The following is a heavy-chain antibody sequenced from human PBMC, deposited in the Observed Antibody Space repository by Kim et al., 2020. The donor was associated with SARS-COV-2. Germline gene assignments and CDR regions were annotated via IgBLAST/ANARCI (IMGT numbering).Heavy chain of an antibody. V-gene: IGHV1-8*01. D-gene: IGHD3-10*01. Sequence: ASVKVSCKASGYTFTSYDINWVRQATGQGLEWMGWMNPNSGNTGYAQKFQGRVTMTRNTSISTAYMELSSLRSEDTAVYYCARGKYYYGSGSYFPHWFDPWGQGTLVTVSS. CDR2: MNPNSGNT. J-gene: IGHJ5*02. CDR1: GYTFTSYD. CDR3: ARGKYYYGSGSYFPHWFDP.